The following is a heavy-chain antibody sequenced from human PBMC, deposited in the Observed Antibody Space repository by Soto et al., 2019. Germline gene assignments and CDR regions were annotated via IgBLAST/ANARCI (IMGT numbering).Heavy chain of an antibody. J-gene: IGHJ4*02. CDR3: AGYSSGYYYDY. CDR2: IYYSGST. D-gene: IGHD3-22*01. Sequence: LSLTCTVSGGSISSGYYYWSWIRQPPGKGLGWIGYIYYSGSTYYNPSLKSRVTISVDTSKNQFSLKLSSVTAADTAVYYCAGYSSGYYYDYWGQGTLVTVSS. CDR1: GGSISSGYYY. V-gene: IGHV4-30-4*01.